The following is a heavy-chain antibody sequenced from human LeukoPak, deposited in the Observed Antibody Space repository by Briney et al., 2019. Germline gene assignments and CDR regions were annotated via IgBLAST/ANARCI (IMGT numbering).Heavy chain of an antibody. CDR3: ARDGSGNEKAPYYYYYMDV. V-gene: IGHV4-59*01. CDR1: GGSISSYY. CDR2: IYYSGST. D-gene: IGHD3-10*01. J-gene: IGHJ6*03. Sequence: PSETLSLTCTVSGGSISSYYWSWIRQPPGKGLEWIGYIYYSGSTNYNPSLKSRVTISVDTSKNQFSLKLSSVTAADTAVYYCARDGSGNEKAPYYYYYMDVWGKGTTVTVSS.